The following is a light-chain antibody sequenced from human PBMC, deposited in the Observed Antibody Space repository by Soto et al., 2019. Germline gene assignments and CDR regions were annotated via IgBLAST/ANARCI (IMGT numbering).Light chain of an antibody. CDR3: QQYGSSGT. Sequence: EIVLTQSPSTLCLSPGERATLPCRASQSVSNNYLAWYQQKPGQAPSLLIYGASNRATGIPDRFSGRGSGTDFTLTISRLEPEDFAVYYCQQYGSSGTFGQGTKV. J-gene: IGKJ1*01. CDR1: QSVSNNY. V-gene: IGKV3-20*01. CDR2: GAS.